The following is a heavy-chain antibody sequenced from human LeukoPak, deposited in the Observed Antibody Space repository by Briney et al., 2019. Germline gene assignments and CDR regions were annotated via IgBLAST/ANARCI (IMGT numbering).Heavy chain of an antibody. CDR2: INHSGST. J-gene: IGHJ4*02. V-gene: IGHV4-34*01. CDR1: GGSFSGYY. CDR3: ARGLVDY. Sequence: KPSETLSLTCAVYGGSFSGYYWSWIRQPPGKGLEWIGEINHSGSTNYNPSLKSRVTISVDTSKNQFSLKLSSVTAADTAVYYCARGLVDYWGQGTLVTASS.